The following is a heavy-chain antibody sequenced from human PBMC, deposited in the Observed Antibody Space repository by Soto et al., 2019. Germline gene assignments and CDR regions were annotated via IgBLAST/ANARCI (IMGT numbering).Heavy chain of an antibody. CDR1: GSSITSSSYY. CDR2: IYYSGST. J-gene: IGHJ4*02. Sequence: SETLSLTCTLSGSSITSSSYYWGWIRQPPGKGLEWIGIIYYSGSTYYNPSLKSRVTISVDTSKNQFSLKLSSLTAADTAVYYCMLGSGWKDFDYWGQGTLVTVS. D-gene: IGHD3-22*01. CDR3: MLGSGWKDFDY. V-gene: IGHV4-39*01.